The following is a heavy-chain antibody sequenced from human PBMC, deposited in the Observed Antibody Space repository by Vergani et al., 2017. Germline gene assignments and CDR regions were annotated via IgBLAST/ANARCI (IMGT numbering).Heavy chain of an antibody. CDR1: GGSISSGSYY. D-gene: IGHD3-22*01. V-gene: IGHV4-39*07. Sequence: QVQLQESGPGLVKPSQTLSLTCTVSGGSISSGSYYWGWIRQPPGKGLEWIGSIYYSGSTYYNPSLKSRVTISVDTSKNQFSLKLSSVTAADTAVYYCARAMYYYDSSGYYYDTGDAFDIWGQGTMVTVSS. CDR3: ARAMYYYDSSGYYYDTGDAFDI. J-gene: IGHJ3*02. CDR2: IYYSGST.